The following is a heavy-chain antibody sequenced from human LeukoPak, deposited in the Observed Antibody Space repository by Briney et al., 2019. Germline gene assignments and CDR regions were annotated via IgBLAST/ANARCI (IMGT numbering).Heavy chain of an antibody. J-gene: IGHJ2*01. D-gene: IGHD3-10*01. CDR3: ARVGGLLWFGDPEDGPWYFDL. V-gene: IGHV4-59*08. Sequence: LRLSCAASGFTFDDYAMHWIRQPPGKGLEWIAYVYYTGSTNYNPSLLSRVTISVDASKNQFSLKPSSVTAADTAVYYCARVGGLLWFGDPEDGPWYFDLWGRGTLVTVSS. CDR2: VYYTGST. CDR1: GFTFDDYA.